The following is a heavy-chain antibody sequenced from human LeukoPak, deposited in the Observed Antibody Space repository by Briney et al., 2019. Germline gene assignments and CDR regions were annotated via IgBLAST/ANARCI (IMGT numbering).Heavy chain of an antibody. Sequence: ASVKVSCKASGYTFSGYYMHWVRQAPGQGLEWVGWINPNSGGTNYAQKFQGRVTMTRDTSISTAYMELSRLLSGDTAVYYCARVSPPGIAAAVDYWGQGTLVTVSS. J-gene: IGHJ4*02. V-gene: IGHV1-2*02. CDR2: INPNSGGT. CDR3: ARVSPPGIAAAVDY. D-gene: IGHD6-13*01. CDR1: GYTFSGYY.